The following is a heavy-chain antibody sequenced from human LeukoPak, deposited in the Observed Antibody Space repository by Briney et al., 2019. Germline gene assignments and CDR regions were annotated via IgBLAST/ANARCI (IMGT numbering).Heavy chain of an antibody. Sequence: PGGSLRLSCAASGFIFSTYGMHWVRQAPGKGLEWVAVIWVNGINKYYADSVRGRFTISRDNSKNTLYLEMNSLRAEDTAVYYCTSFYETNWGQGTLVTVSS. J-gene: IGHJ4*02. V-gene: IGHV3-33*01. CDR2: IWVNGINK. CDR1: GFIFSTYG. D-gene: IGHD2/OR15-2a*01. CDR3: TSFYETN.